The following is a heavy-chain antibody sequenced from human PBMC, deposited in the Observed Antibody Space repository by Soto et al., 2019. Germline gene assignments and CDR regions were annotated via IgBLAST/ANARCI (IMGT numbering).Heavy chain of an antibody. CDR1: GFTFSSYG. CDR3: AKGSYDYVWGSYLLARPPSDS. J-gene: IGHJ4*02. V-gene: IGHV3-30*18. Sequence: GSLRLSCAASGFTFSSYGMHWVRQAPGKGLEWVAVISYDESNKYYADSVKGRFTISRDNSKNTLYLQMNSLRAEDTAVYYCAKGSYDYVWGSYLLARPPSDSWGQGTRVTVSS. CDR2: ISYDESNK. D-gene: IGHD3-16*02.